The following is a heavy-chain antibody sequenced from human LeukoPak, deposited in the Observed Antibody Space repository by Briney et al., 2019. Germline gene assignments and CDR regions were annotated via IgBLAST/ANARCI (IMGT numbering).Heavy chain of an antibody. CDR1: GGTFSSYA. CDR2: IIPIFGTA. J-gene: IGHJ4*02. Sequence: VASVKVSCKASGGTFSSYAISWVRQAPGQGLEWMGGIIPIFGTANYAQKFQGRVTITADESTSTAYMELSSLRSEDTAVYYCARVPVLRYSGYDQEAAAEPPYYFDYWGQGTLVTVSS. CDR3: ARVPVLRYSGYDQEAAAEPPYYFDY. V-gene: IGHV1-69*13. D-gene: IGHD5-12*01.